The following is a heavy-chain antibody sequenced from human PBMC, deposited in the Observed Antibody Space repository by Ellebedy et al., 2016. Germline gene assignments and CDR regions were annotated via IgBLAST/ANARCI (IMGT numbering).Heavy chain of an antibody. D-gene: IGHD1-26*01. V-gene: IGHV3-23*01. CDR2: ISRTDDST. CDR1: GFTFSSYV. J-gene: IGHJ4*02. Sequence: GGSLRLXXTASGFTFSSYVMSWVRQAPGKGLKWVSGISRTDDSTYYADSVKGRFTISRDDPKNSLYLQMNSLRAEDTAVYYCARDLGYYKFESWGQGTLVTVSS. CDR3: ARDLGYYKFES.